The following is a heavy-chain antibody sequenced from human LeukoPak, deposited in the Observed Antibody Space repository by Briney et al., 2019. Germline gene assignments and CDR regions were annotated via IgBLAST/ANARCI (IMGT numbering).Heavy chain of an antibody. V-gene: IGHV3-30*18. CDR1: GFTFNKYG. D-gene: IGHD3-16*01. CDR3: AKSRAQIMITLGDV. CDR2: ISKDGSDT. Sequence: GGSLRLSCAASGFTFNKYGMHWVRQAPGKGLEWVAVISKDGSDTSYGDSVKGRFTISRDNSKDTMFLQMNSLRREDTAVYYCAKSRAQIMITLGDVWGQGTTVTVAS. J-gene: IGHJ6*02.